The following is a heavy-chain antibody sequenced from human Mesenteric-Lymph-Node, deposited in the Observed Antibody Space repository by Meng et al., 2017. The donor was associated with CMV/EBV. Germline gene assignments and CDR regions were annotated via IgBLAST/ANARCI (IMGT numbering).Heavy chain of an antibody. CDR3: ARDGLNIVVVPAAPNDWYFDL. V-gene: IGHV1-2*02. CDR2: INPNSGGT. J-gene: IGHJ2*01. D-gene: IGHD2-2*01. Sequence: ASVKVSCKASGYTFTGYYMHWVRQAPGQGLEWMGWINPNSGGTNYAQKFQGRVTMTRDTSISTAYMELSRLRSDDTAVYYCARDGLNIVVVPAAPNDWYFDLWGRGTLVTVSS. CDR1: GYTFTGYY.